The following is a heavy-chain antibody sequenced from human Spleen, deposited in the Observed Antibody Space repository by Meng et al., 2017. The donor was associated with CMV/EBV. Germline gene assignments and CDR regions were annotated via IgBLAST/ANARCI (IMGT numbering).Heavy chain of an antibody. J-gene: IGHJ6*02. Sequence: SETLSLTCAVYGGSFSGYYWSWIRQPPGKGLEWIGEINHSGSTNYSPFLKSRVTISVDTSKNQFSLKLSSVTAADTAVYYCATGRGYCSSTSCYTGYYYYYYGMDVWGQGTTVTVSS. CDR3: ATGRGYCSSTSCYTGYYYYYYGMDV. D-gene: IGHD2-2*02. CDR2: INHSGST. CDR1: GGSFSGYY. V-gene: IGHV4-34*01.